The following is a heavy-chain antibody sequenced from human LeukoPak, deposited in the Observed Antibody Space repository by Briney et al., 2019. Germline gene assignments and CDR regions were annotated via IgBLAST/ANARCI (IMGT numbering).Heavy chain of an antibody. CDR3: ARGRAGYCSGGSCFRFDY. V-gene: IGHV4-34*01. Sequence: PSETLSLTCAVHGGSFSGYYWSWIRQPPRKGLEWSGEINHSGSTNYNPSLKSRVTLSVDTSKNQFSLKLISVTAADTAVYYWARGRAGYCSGGSCFRFDYWGQGTLVTVSS. D-gene: IGHD2-15*01. J-gene: IGHJ4*02. CDR2: INHSGST. CDR1: GGSFSGYY.